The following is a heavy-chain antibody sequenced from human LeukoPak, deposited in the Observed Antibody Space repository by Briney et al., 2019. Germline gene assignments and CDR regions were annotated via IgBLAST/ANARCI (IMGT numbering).Heavy chain of an antibody. CDR2: ISSSSSTI. J-gene: IGHJ5*02. Sequence: GGSLRLSCAASGFTFNSYGIHWFRQAPGKGLEWVSYISSSSSTIYYADSVKGRFTISRDNAKNSLYLQMNNLRAEDTAVYYCAKDSEQFDPWGQGTLVTVSS. CDR3: AKDSEQFDP. V-gene: IGHV3-48*04. CDR1: GFTFNSYG.